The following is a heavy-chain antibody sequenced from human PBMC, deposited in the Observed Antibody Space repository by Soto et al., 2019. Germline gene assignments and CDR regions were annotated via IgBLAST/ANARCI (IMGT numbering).Heavy chain of an antibody. J-gene: IGHJ1*01. CDR2: ISYDGSNE. CDR3: ARDSSGYYFEYFQH. D-gene: IGHD3-22*01. Sequence: QVQLVESGGGVVQPGRSLRLSCAASGFTFSNFAMHWVRQAPGKGLEWVAAISYDGSNEYYADAVKGRFTISRDNSKNMLYLQMNSLRAEDRAVYCCARDSSGYYFEYFQHWGQGTLVTVSS. CDR1: GFTFSNFA. V-gene: IGHV3-30-3*01.